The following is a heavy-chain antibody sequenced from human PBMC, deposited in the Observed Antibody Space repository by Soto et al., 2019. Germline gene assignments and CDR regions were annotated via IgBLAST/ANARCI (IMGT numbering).Heavy chain of an antibody. Sequence: GGSLRLSCAASGFFFSDHSMDWVRQAPGKGLEWVGRAKNKVNRYTTEYAASVKGRFIISRDESKDSLYLQMNNLKTEDTAVYYCARASPITIFGVAPSSYYYYMDVWGKGTTVTVSS. V-gene: IGHV3-72*01. CDR2: AKNKVNRYTT. D-gene: IGHD3-3*01. CDR3: ARASPITIFGVAPSSYYYYMDV. J-gene: IGHJ6*03. CDR1: GFFFSDHS.